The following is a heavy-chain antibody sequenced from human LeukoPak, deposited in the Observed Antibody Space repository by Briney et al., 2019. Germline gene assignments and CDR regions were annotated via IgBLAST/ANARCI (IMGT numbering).Heavy chain of an antibody. CDR2: INPSGGST. D-gene: IGHD1-26*01. CDR1: GYTFTSYY. J-gene: IGHJ3*02. V-gene: IGHV1-46*01. Sequence: ASVTVSCKASGYTFTSYYMHWVRQAPGQGLEWMGIINPSGGSTSYAQKFQGRVTMTRDMSTSTVYMELSSLRSDDTAVYYCASLKWELLSIDAFDIWGQGTMVTVSS. CDR3: ASLKWELLSIDAFDI.